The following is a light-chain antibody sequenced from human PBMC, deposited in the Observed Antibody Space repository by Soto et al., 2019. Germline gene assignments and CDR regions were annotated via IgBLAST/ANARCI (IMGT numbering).Light chain of an antibody. Sequence: EIVLTQSPATLSLSPGERATLSCRASQSVSTYLAWYQQKPGLAPRLLIYDTYNRATDIPARFSGSGSGTDFTLTISSREPEDFAVYYCQQRSTWPLITFGQGTRLEI. V-gene: IGKV3-11*01. CDR1: QSVSTY. CDR3: QQRSTWPLIT. J-gene: IGKJ5*01. CDR2: DTY.